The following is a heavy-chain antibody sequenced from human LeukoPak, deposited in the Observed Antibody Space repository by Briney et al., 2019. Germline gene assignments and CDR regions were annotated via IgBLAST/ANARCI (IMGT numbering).Heavy chain of an antibody. CDR2: IKQDGSEK. D-gene: IGHD2/OR15-2a*01. CDR1: GFTVSSCS. Sequence: GGSLRLSCAASGFTVSSCSMSWVRQAPGKGLELVAKIKQDGSEKYYVDSVKGRFTISRDNAKNSLYLQMNSLRAEDTAVYYCATYQPRVLPPASFDYWGQGTLVTVSS. V-gene: IGHV3-7*01. CDR3: ATYQPRVLPPASFDY. J-gene: IGHJ4*02.